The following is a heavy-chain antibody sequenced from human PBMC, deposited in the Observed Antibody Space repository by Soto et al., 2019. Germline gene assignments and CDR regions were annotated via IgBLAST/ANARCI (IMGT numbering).Heavy chain of an antibody. CDR2: IYYSGST. D-gene: IGHD5-12*01. Sequence: QLQLQESGPGLVKPSETLSLTCTVSGGSISSSSYYWGWIRQPPGKGLEGIGSIYYSGSTYYNPSLKSRVTISVDTSKNQFSLKLSSVTAADTAVYYCARYSGYDSDWYFDLWGRGTLVTVSS. CDR3: ARYSGYDSDWYFDL. CDR1: GGSISSSSYY. V-gene: IGHV4-39*01. J-gene: IGHJ2*01.